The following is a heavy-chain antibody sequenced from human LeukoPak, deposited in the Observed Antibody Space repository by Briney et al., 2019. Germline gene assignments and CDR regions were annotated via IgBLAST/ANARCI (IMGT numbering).Heavy chain of an antibody. CDR2: IYYGGST. CDR3: ARHDINGVNWFDP. J-gene: IGHJ5*02. D-gene: IGHD3-10*01. V-gene: IGHV4-39*01. CDR1: GGSISSSSYY. Sequence: SETLSLTCTASGGSISSSSYYWGWIRQPPGKGLEWIGSIYYGGSTYYNPSLKSRVTISVDTSKNQFSLRLTSVTAADTAVYYCARHDINGVNWFDPWGQGTLVTVSS.